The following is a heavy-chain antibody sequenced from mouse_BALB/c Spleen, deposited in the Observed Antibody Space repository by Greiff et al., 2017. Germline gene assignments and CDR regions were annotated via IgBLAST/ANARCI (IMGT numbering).Heavy chain of an antibody. Sequence: VKLMESGAELAKPGASVKMSCKASGYTFTSYWMHWVKQRPGQGLEWIGYINPSTGYTEYNQKFKDKATLTADKSSSTAYMQLSSLTSEDSAVYYCASHYYGSSYDEYYFDYWGQGTTLTVSS. V-gene: IGHV1-7*01. CDR3: ASHYYGSSYDEYYFDY. CDR2: INPSTGYT. CDR1: GYTFTSYW. J-gene: IGHJ2*01. D-gene: IGHD1-1*01.